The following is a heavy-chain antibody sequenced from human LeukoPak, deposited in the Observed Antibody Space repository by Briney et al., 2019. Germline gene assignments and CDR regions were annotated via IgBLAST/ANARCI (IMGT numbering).Heavy chain of an antibody. CDR1: GFTFRTYG. CDR2: IWNDGSNQ. CDR3: AKDRRQDCSSTTCYLFDY. V-gene: IGHV3-33*06. Sequence: PGGSLRLSCAASGFTFRTYGMHWVRQAPGKGLEWVAVIWNDGSNQYYAESVKGRFTISRDSSKDTLYLQMNSLRVDDTAVYYCAKDRRQDCSSTTCYLFDYWGQGTLVTVSS. D-gene: IGHD2-2*01. J-gene: IGHJ4*02.